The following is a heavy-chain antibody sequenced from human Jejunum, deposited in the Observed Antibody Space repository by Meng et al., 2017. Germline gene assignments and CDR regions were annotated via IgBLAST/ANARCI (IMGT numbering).Heavy chain of an antibody. V-gene: IGHV3-11*04. Sequence: GESLKISCEGSGFTFSDSYMSWIRHAPGKGLEWLAYITSTGKTIYHVDSLKGRFTVSRDNAKNSVYLQMNDLRGEDTAVYYCARGYRSVVHWGQGTLVTV. CDR3: ARGYRSVVH. CDR2: ITSTGKTI. D-gene: IGHD6-19*01. CDR1: GFTFSDSY. J-gene: IGHJ4*02.